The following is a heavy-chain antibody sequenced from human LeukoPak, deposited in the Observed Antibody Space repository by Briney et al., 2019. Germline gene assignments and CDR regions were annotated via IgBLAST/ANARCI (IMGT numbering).Heavy chain of an antibody. CDR2: MNPNSGNT. D-gene: IGHD3-10*01. J-gene: IGHJ5*02. V-gene: IGHV1-8*01. Sequence: ASVKVSCTASGYTFTSYDINWVRQATGQGLEWMGWMNPNSGNTGYAQKFQGRVTMTRNTSISTAYMELSSLRSDDTAVYYCARYITMVRGGSWFDPWGQGTLVTVSS. CDR3: ARYITMVRGGSWFDP. CDR1: GYTFTSYD.